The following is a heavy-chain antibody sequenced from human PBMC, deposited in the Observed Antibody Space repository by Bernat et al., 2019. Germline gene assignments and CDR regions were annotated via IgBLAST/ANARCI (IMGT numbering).Heavy chain of an antibody. CDR2: IRYGGST. V-gene: IGHV4-39*01. Sequence: QLQLQESGPGLVEPSETLSLTCTVSGGSISSSSHYWGWIRQPPGKGLEWIGSIRYGGSTFYNPSLKSRVTISVDTSKNQFSLKMSSVTAADTAVYYCARHPLTGNRVWCFDLWGRGTLVTVSS. CDR3: ARHPLTGNRVWCFDL. J-gene: IGHJ2*01. D-gene: IGHD7-27*01. CDR1: GGSISSSSHY.